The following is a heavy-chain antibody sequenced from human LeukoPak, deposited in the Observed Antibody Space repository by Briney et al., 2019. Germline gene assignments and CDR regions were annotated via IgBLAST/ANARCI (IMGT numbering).Heavy chain of an antibody. Sequence: LGGSLRLSCAASGFTFSSYSMNWVRQAPGKGLEWVSSISSSSSYIYYADSVKGRFTISRDNAKNSLYLQMNSLRAEDTAVYYCARAVLLWFGESNNWFDPWGQGTLVTVSS. CDR2: ISSSSSYI. V-gene: IGHV3-21*01. CDR1: GFTFSSYS. J-gene: IGHJ5*02. CDR3: ARAVLLWFGESNNWFDP. D-gene: IGHD3-10*01.